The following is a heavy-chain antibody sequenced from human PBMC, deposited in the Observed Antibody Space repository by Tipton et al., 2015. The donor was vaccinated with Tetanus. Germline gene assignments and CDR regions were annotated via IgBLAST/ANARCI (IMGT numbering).Heavy chain of an antibody. CDR3: AKRTPPDGYSGYDVYYFDY. D-gene: IGHD5-12*01. V-gene: IGHV3-7*03. Sequence: SLRLSCAASGFTFSSYWMSWVRQAPGKGLEWVANIKQDGSEKYYVDSVKGRFTISRDNSKNTLYLQMNSPRAEDTAVYYCAKRTPPDGYSGYDVYYFDYWGQGTLVTVSS. CDR1: GFTFSSYW. CDR2: IKQDGSEK. J-gene: IGHJ4*02.